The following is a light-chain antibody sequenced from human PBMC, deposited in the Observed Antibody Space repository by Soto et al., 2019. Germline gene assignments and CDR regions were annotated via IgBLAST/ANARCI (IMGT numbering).Light chain of an antibody. CDR1: QDIINY. CDR2: DAS. CDR3: QQYDNLPPFS. J-gene: IGKJ3*01. Sequence: DIQMTQSPSSLSASIGDRVTITCQASQDIINYLNWYQQKPGKAPKLLIYDASNLETGVPPRFSGSGSGTVFTFTISSLQPEDIATYYCQQYDNLPPFSFGPGTRVEIK. V-gene: IGKV1-33*01.